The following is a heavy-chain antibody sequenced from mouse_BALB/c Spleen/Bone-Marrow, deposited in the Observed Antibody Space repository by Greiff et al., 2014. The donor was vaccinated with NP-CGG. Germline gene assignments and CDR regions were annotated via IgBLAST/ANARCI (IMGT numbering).Heavy chain of an antibody. CDR2: IDPANGYT. Sequence: EVQLQQSGAELVKPGASVKLSCTAPGFNIKDTYMHWVKQRPEQGLEWIGRIDPANGYTNYAPKFQGKATITADTSSNTAYLQLSSLTSEDTAVYYCASKKNYYAMDYWGQGTSVTVSS. CDR1: GFNIKDTY. V-gene: IGHV14-3*02. CDR3: ASKKNYYAMDY. J-gene: IGHJ4*01.